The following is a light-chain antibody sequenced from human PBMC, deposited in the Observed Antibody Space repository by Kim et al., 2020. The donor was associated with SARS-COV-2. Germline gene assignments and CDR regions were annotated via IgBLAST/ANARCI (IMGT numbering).Light chain of an antibody. CDR2: DVS. CDR3: SSCTLSGTVV. CDR1: SSDVGGYNC. Sequence: GQWITISCTGTSSDVGGYNCISCYLQHPGNAPKLMIADVSNRPSGVSDRFSGSKSGNTASLTISGLQAEDEADYYCSSCTLSGTVVFGGGTQLTVL. J-gene: IGLJ3*02. V-gene: IGLV2-14*03.